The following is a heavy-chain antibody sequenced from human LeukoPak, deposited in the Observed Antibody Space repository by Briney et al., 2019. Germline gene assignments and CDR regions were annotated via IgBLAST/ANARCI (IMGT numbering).Heavy chain of an antibody. D-gene: IGHD3-9*01. CDR3: ARNFDMKGFDL. CDR1: GYTFTVYY. J-gene: IGHJ5*02. CDR2: INSDSGFT. Sequence: ASVTVSFKASGYTFTVYYMNWVRQAPGQGLEWMGWINSDSGFTKYAQKFQGRVTMTRDTSITTVYMDPTRLTSDDPAVYYCARNFDMKGFDLWGQGTLVTVSS. V-gene: IGHV1-2*02.